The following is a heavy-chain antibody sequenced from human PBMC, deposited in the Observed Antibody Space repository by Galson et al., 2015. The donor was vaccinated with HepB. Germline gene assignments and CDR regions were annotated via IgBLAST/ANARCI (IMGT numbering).Heavy chain of an antibody. CDR2: ITTSGNYL. D-gene: IGHD3-22*01. J-gene: IGHJ6*02. CDR1: GFAFSTHS. CDR3: ARAGDSSGSPYYFYGMDV. Sequence: SLRLSCAASGFAFSTHSMHWVRQAPGKGLEWVSSITTSGNYLSYAASVRGRFSISRDDAKNSLSLQMNSLRAEDTAVYYCARAGDSSGSPYYFYGMDVWGQGTTVTVSS. V-gene: IGHV3-21*01.